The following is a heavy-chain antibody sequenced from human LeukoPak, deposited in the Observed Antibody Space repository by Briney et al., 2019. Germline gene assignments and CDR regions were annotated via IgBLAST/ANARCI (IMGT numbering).Heavy chain of an antibody. CDR1: GYTFTSYG. CDR3: AREGLSIVGALVYYYGMDV. D-gene: IGHD1-26*01. Sequence: ASVKVSCKASGYTFTSYGSSWVRQAPGQGLEWMGWISAYNGNTNYAQKLQGRVTMTTDTSTSTAYMELRSLRSDDTAVYYCAREGLSIVGALVYYYGMDVWGQGTTVTVSS. J-gene: IGHJ6*02. CDR2: ISAYNGNT. V-gene: IGHV1-18*01.